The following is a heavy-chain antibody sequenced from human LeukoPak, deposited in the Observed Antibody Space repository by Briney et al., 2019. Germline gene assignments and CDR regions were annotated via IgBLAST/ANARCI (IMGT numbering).Heavy chain of an antibody. J-gene: IGHJ4*02. D-gene: IGHD6-19*01. Sequence: ALVKVSCKASGYTLTSYGISWVRQAPGQGLEWMGWISAYNGNTNYAQKLQGRVTMTTDTSTSTAYMELRSLRSDDTAVYYCARDRSSSGWSDYFDYWGQGTLVTVSS. CDR1: GYTLTSYG. CDR2: ISAYNGNT. CDR3: ARDRSSSGWSDYFDY. V-gene: IGHV1-18*01.